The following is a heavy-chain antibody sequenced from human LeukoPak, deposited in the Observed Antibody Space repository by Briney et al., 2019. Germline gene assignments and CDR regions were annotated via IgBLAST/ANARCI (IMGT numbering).Heavy chain of an antibody. CDR3: ARGTHSGSYYSFYYYYGMDV. D-gene: IGHD1-26*01. Sequence: ASVKVSCKASGYTFTSYGISWVRQAPGQGLERMGWISAYNGNTNYAQKLQGRVTMTTDTSTSTAYMELRSLRSDDTAVYYCARGTHSGSYYSFYYYYGMDVWGQGTTVTVSS. CDR1: GYTFTSYG. J-gene: IGHJ6*02. V-gene: IGHV1-18*01. CDR2: ISAYNGNT.